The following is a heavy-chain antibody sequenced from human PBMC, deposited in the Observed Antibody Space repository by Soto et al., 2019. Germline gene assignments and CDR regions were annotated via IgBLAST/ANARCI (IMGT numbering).Heavy chain of an antibody. J-gene: IGHJ4*02. Sequence: QITLKESGPTVVRPTQTLSVTCSFSGFSLTTRGVGVGWIRQSPGKALEWLALIYWDDDKRYSPSLKTRLTIAKESSKNQAVLTVTNMAPVDSGTYYRAHTRWYNGSGFSHFDHWGQGALVTVSS. CDR2: IYWDDDK. V-gene: IGHV2-5*02. CDR1: GFSLTTRGVG. CDR3: AHTRWYNGSGFSHFDH. D-gene: IGHD3-22*01.